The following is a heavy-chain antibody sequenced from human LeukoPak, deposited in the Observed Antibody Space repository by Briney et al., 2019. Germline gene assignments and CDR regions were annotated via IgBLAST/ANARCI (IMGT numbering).Heavy chain of an antibody. V-gene: IGHV5-51*01. CDR1: GYTFTSYY. J-gene: IGHJ4*02. CDR3: ARAGTMIVEGFDY. Sequence: GASVKVSCKASGYTFTSYYMHWVRQMPGKGLEWMGIIYPGDSDTRYSPSFQGQVTISADKSISTAYLQWSSLKASDTAMYYCARAGTMIVEGFDYWGQGTLVTVSS. CDR2: IYPGDSDT. D-gene: IGHD3-22*01.